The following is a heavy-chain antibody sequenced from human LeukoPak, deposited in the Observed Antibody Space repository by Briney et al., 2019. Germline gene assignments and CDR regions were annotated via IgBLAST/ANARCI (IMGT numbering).Heavy chain of an antibody. CDR3: ARGVFAVDAFDI. CDR1: GGSISSGDYC. J-gene: IGHJ3*02. V-gene: IGHV4-30-4*01. CDR2: IYYSGST. D-gene: IGHD3-10*01. Sequence: SETLSLTCTVSGGSISSGDYCWSWIRQPPGKGLEWIGHIYYSGSTYYNPSLKSRVNISVDASKKQFSLKLSSVTAADTAVYYCARGVFAVDAFDIRGQGTKVTVSS.